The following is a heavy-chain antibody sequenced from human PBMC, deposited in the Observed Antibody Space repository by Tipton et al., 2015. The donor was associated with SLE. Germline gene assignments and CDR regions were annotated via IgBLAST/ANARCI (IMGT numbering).Heavy chain of an antibody. CDR2: IHHRGST. V-gene: IGHV4-4*02. Sequence: TLSLTCIVSGASITSSEWWSWVRQPPGKGLEYIGEIHHRGSTNYKSSLRGRVTISVDKSKNQFSLTLTSVTAADTSMYYCARGTPFMEWERNYFDPWGQCTLVTVSS. CDR1: GASITSSEW. D-gene: IGHD3-3*01. CDR3: ARGTPFMEWERNYFDP. J-gene: IGHJ5*02.